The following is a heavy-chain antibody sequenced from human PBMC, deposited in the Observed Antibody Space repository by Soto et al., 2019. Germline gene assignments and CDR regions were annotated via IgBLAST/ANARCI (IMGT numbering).Heavy chain of an antibody. D-gene: IGHD6-13*01. J-gene: IGHJ5*02. CDR2: ISGDGGTT. Sequence: EVQLLESGGGFVQPGGSLRLYCTASGFTLSSYSMSWVRQAPGKGLEWVSVISGDGGTTYYADSVEGRFTISRDNSRNTLYLQMNSLRAEDTAVYYCARTVSAAGNNWFDPWGQGTLVTVSS. CDR1: GFTLSSYS. CDR3: ARTVSAAGNNWFDP. V-gene: IGHV3-23*01.